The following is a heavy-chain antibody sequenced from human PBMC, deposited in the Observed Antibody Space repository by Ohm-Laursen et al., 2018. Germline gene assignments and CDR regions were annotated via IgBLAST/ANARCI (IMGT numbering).Heavy chain of an antibody. CDR2: ISWNSGSI. CDR3: AKMVGAWDFFDY. Sequence: SLRLSCAASGFTFDDYAMHWVRQAPGKGLEWVSGISWNSGSIGYADSVKSRFTISRDNAKNSLYLQMNSLRAEDTALYYCAKMVGAWDFFDYWGQGTLVTVSS. V-gene: IGHV3-9*01. CDR1: GFTFDDYA. D-gene: IGHD1-26*01. J-gene: IGHJ4*02.